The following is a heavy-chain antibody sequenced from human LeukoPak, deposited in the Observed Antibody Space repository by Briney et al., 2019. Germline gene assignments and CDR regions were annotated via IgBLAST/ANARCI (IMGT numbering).Heavy chain of an antibody. CDR2: ILHSGST. CDR1: GGSISSGNW. D-gene: IGHD1-26*01. CDR3: ARNGHYSMDY. J-gene: IGHJ4*02. Sequence: SGTLSLTCAVSGGSISSGNWWSWVRPPPGKGLEWIGEILHSGSTTYNPSLKSRVTISVDKSKNKFSLTLTPVTAADTAVYYCARNGHYSMDYWGQGTQVTVSS. V-gene: IGHV4-4*02.